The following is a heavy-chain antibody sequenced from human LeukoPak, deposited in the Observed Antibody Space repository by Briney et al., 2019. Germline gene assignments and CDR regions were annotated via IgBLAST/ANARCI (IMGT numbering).Heavy chain of an antibody. J-gene: IGHJ4*02. D-gene: IGHD3-10*01. V-gene: IGHV1-46*01. CDR3: ARDRRGHPHTYYYGSGSYIVY. Sequence: ASVKVSCKASGYTFTSYYMHWVRQAPGQGLEWMGIINPSGGSTSYAQKFQGRVTMTRDTSTSTVYMELSSLRSEDTAVYYCARDRRGHPHTYYYGSGSYIVYWGQGTLVTVSS. CDR2: INPSGGST. CDR1: GYTFTSYY.